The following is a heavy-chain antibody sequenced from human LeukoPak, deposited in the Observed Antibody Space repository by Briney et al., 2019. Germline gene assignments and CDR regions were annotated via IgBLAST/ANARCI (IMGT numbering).Heavy chain of an antibody. J-gene: IGHJ4*02. D-gene: IGHD3-22*01. CDR3: ARVGGYYYDRSGYYPLDY. V-gene: IGHV1-18*01. CDR1: GYTFTSYA. CDR2: ITAYNGNT. Sequence: ASVKVSCKASGYTFTSYAISWVRQAPGQGLEWMGWITAYNGNTNYAQKLQGRVTMTTDTSTSTAYMELRSLRSDDTALYYCARVGGYYYDRSGYYPLDYWGQGTLVTVSS.